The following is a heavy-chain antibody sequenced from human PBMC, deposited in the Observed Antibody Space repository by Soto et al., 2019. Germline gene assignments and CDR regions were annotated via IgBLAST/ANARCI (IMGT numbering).Heavy chain of an antibody. CDR2: IYPRDSQI. J-gene: IGHJ3*02. CDR1: GYTFPTYW. CDR3: ASPYFSTFGAFDI. Sequence: GVSLKISCKGSGYTFPTYWIGCVRQMPGKGLEWMGIIYPRDSQIRYSPSFQGQVTISADKSINTAYLQWSSLKASDTAMYHCASPYFSTFGAFDIWGLGTMVTVSS. V-gene: IGHV5-51*01. D-gene: IGHD3-10*01.